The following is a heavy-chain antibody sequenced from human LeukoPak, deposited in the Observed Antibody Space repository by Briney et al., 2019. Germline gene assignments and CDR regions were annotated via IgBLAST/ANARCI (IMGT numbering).Heavy chain of an antibody. CDR3: AKRATTYLGAFDI. V-gene: IGHV3-30*18. D-gene: IGHD3-16*01. Sequence: GGSLRLSCAASGFTFSSYGMHWVRQAPGKGLEWVAVISYDGSNKYYADSVKGRFTISRDNSKNTLYLQMNSLRAEDTAVYYCAKRATTYLGAFDIWGQGTMVTVSS. CDR1: GFTFSSYG. CDR2: ISYDGSNK. J-gene: IGHJ3*02.